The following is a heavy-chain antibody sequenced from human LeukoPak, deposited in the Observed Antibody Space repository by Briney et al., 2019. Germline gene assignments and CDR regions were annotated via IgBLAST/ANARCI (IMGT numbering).Heavy chain of an antibody. CDR1: GFTLINSA. CDR3: AAGGTLVRGVIIPFAP. D-gene: IGHD3-10*01. Sequence: TSVKVSCKASGFTLINSAVQWVRQARGQRLEWVGWIIVGSGQTRYAQKFQERVTITRDMSTSTAFLELSSLRSEDSAVYYCAAGGTLVRGVIIPFAPWGQGTLVTVSS. CDR2: IIVGSGQT. V-gene: IGHV1-58*01. J-gene: IGHJ5*02.